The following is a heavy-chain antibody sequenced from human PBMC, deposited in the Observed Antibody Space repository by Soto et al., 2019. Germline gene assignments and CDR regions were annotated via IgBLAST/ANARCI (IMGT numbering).Heavy chain of an antibody. Sequence: GGSLRLSCVASGFTFSSYGMHWVRQAPGKGLEWVAVIPNTENKKYYADSVKGRFTISRDNSQNTLFLQMDSLMSEDTAMYYCARTAGGRVRGALDIWGQGTMVTV. J-gene: IGHJ3*02. V-gene: IGHV3-30-3*01. D-gene: IGHD6-13*01. CDR1: GFTFSSYG. CDR3: ARTAGGRVRGALDI. CDR2: IPNTENKK.